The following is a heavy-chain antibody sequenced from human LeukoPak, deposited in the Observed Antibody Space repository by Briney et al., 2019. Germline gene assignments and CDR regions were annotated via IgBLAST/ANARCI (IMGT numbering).Heavy chain of an antibody. J-gene: IGHJ4*02. CDR2: ISNNGGYT. Sequence: PGGSLRLSCEVSGFTFSSYWMNWVRQAPGKGLEWVSAISNNGGYTYYADSVQGRSTISRDNSKSTLCLQMNSLRAEDTAVYYCAKQLGYCSDGSCYFPYWGQGTLVTVSS. CDR1: GFTFSSYW. V-gene: IGHV3-23*01. D-gene: IGHD2-15*01. CDR3: AKQLGYCSDGSCYFPY.